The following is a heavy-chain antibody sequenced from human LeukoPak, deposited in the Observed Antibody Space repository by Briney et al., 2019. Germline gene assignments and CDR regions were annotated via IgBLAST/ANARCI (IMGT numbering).Heavy chain of an antibody. Sequence: SVKVSFKASGGTFISYAISWVRQAPGQGLEWMGGIIPIFGTANYAQKFQGRVTITADESTSTAYMELSSLRSEDTAVYYCARDQRSGSFHDAFDIWGQGTMVTVSS. CDR2: IIPIFGTA. V-gene: IGHV1-69*13. CDR3: ARDQRSGSFHDAFDI. J-gene: IGHJ3*02. D-gene: IGHD1-26*01. CDR1: GGTFISYA.